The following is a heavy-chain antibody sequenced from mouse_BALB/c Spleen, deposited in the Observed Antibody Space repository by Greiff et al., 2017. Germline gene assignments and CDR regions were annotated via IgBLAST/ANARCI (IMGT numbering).Heavy chain of an antibody. V-gene: IGHV1S81*02. J-gene: IGHJ4*01. CDR3: TIYDYGAGDY. CDR1: GYTFTSYY. Sequence: QVQLQQPGAELVKPGASVKLSCKASGYTFTSYYMYWVKQRPGQGLEWIGGINPSNGGTNFNEKFKSKATLTVDKSSSTAYMQLSSLTSEDSAVYYCTIYDYGAGDYWGQGTSVTVSS. D-gene: IGHD2-4*01. CDR2: INPSNGGT.